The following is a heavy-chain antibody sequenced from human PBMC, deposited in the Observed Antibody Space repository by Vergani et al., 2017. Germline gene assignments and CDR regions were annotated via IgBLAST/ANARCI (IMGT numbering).Heavy chain of an antibody. V-gene: IGHV4-34*01. J-gene: IGHJ2*01. CDR2: INHSGST. CDR1: GGSFSGYY. D-gene: IGHD3-22*01. Sequence: QVQLQQWGAGLLKPSETLSLTCAVYGGSFSGYYWSWIRQPPGKGLEWIGEINHSGSTNYNPSLKSRVTISVDTSKNQFSLKLSSVPASDTAVYYCARAVAYYYDSRGYYPTDGYFDLWGRGTLVTVSS. CDR3: ARAVAYYYDSRGYYPTDGYFDL.